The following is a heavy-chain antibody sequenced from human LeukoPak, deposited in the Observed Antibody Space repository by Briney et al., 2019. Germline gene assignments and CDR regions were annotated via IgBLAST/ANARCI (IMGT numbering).Heavy chain of an antibody. CDR3: ASVRRGFGEFSKYYSYYYMDV. V-gene: IGHV4-34*01. D-gene: IGHD3-10*01. Sequence: NSSETLSLTCAVYGGSFSGYYWSWIRQPPGKGLEWIGEINHSGSTNYNPSLKSRVTISVDTSKNQFSLRLSSVTAADTAVYYCASVRRGFGEFSKYYSYYYMDVWGKGTTVTISS. J-gene: IGHJ6*03. CDR1: GGSFSGYY. CDR2: INHSGST.